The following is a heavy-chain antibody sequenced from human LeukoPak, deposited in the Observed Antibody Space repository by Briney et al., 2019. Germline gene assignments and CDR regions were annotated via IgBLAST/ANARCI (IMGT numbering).Heavy chain of an antibody. J-gene: IGHJ4*02. V-gene: IGHV3-49*04. CDR2: IRSKAYGGTT. Sequence: GRSLRLSCTASGFTFGDYAVIWVRQAPGKGLEWVGFIRSKAYGGTTEYAASVKGRFTISRDDSKSIAYLQMNSLKTEDTAVYYCTRAFEGYSYGFDYWGQGTLVTVSS. CDR1: GFTFGDYA. CDR3: TRAFEGYSYGFDY. D-gene: IGHD5-18*01.